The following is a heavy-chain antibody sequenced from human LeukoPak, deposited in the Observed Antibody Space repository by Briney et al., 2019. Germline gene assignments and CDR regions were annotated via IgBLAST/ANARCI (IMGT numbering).Heavy chain of an antibody. V-gene: IGHV4-30-2*01. Sequence: LRLSCAASGFTFSSYAMSWVRQAPGKGLEWIGYIYHSGSTYYNPSLKSRVTISVDRSKNQFSLKLSSVTAADTAVYYCARVKGWNYGGNSAHAFDIWGQGTMVTVSS. CDR1: GFTFSSYA. D-gene: IGHD4-23*01. CDR2: IYHSGST. CDR3: ARVKGWNYGGNSAHAFDI. J-gene: IGHJ3*02.